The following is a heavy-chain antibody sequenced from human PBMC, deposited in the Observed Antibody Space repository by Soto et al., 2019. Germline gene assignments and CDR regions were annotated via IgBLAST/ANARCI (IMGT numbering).Heavy chain of an antibody. Sequence: ELQLLESGGGRVQPGGSLRVSCAGFTFNGQDIRYAMTWVRRAPGKGLEWVASITGSGDATCYADSVKGPFTIYRDNSTNTLYLQMSSLSDAATAVYSCANAHGPGGCYGADYWGQGTLVTVSS. CDR2: ITGSGDAT. D-gene: IGHD3-10*01. V-gene: IGHV3-23*01. CDR3: ANAHGPGGCYGADY. CDR1: FTFNGQDIRYA. J-gene: IGHJ4*02.